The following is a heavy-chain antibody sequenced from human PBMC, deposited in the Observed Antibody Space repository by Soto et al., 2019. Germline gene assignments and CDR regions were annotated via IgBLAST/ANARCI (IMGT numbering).Heavy chain of an antibody. CDR1: GGSIISGGYS. Sequence: SVTLSVTCAVAGGSIISGGYSWSWIRQPPGKGLEWIGYIYHSGSTYYNPSLKSRVTISVDRSKNQFSLKLSSVTAADTAVYYCARVPGPWGQGTLVTVS. V-gene: IGHV4-30-2*01. CDR3: ARVPGP. J-gene: IGHJ5*02. CDR2: IYHSGST.